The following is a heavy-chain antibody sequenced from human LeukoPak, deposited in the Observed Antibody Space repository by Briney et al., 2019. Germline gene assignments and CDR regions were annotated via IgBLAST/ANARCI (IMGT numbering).Heavy chain of an antibody. CDR1: GYTFTSYY. CDR3: ARAVAVAGIDY. Sequence: ASVKVPCKASGYTFTSYYMHWVRQAPGQGLEWMGIINPSGGSTSYAQKFQGRVTMTRDTSTSTVYMELSSLRSEDTAVYYCARAVAVAGIDYWGQGTLVTVSS. V-gene: IGHV1-46*01. D-gene: IGHD6-19*01. CDR2: INPSGGST. J-gene: IGHJ4*02.